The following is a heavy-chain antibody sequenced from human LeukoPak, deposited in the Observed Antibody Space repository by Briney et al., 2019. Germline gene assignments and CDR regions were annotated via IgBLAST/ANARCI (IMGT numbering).Heavy chain of an antibody. D-gene: IGHD2-2*01. Sequence: GASVKVSCKASGYTFTNYYMHWVRQAPGQGLEWMGIINPGGGSTSYAQKFQGRVTMTRDTSTSTDYMELSSLRSEDTAVYYCARGVPAAIRYFQHWGQGTLVTVSS. V-gene: IGHV1-46*01. CDR3: ARGVPAAIRYFQH. J-gene: IGHJ1*01. CDR2: INPGGGST. CDR1: GYTFTNYY.